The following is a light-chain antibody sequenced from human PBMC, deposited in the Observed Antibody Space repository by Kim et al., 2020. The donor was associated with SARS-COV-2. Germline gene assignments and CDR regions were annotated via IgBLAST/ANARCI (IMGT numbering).Light chain of an antibody. CDR2: AAF. Sequence: ASVGDRVTITGRASHDISNFLAWFQQKPGKAPKCLIYAAFTLQSGVPSNFSGSGFGTDFTLTISSLQPEDSATYYCQQYHTYPRTFGQGTKVDIK. V-gene: IGKV1-16*02. J-gene: IGKJ1*01. CDR1: HDISNF. CDR3: QQYHTYPRT.